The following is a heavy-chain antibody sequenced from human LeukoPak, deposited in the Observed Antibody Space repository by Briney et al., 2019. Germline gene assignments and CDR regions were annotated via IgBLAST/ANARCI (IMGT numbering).Heavy chain of an antibody. CDR3: AKFKGHYGDSEYYFDS. V-gene: IGHV3-21*01. CDR1: GFTFSRYS. Sequence: GGSLRLPCAASGFTFSRYSVNWVRQAPGKGLEWVSCITGSSDYIFYADSVRGRFTISRDNAKNSLFLQMNSLRAEDTAVYYCAKFKGHYGDSEYYFDSWGQGTLVTVSS. D-gene: IGHD3-10*01. CDR2: ITGSSDYI. J-gene: IGHJ4*02.